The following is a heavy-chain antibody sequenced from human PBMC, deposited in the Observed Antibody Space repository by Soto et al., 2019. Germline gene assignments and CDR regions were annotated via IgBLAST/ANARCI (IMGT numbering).Heavy chain of an antibody. CDR2: IYSGGST. Sequence: GGSLRLSCAASGFTVSSNYMSWVRQAPGKGLEWVSVIYSGGSTYYADSVKGRFTISRDNSKNTLYLQMNSLRAEDTAVYYCAREEDSHRTTYYYYMDVWGKGTTVTVSS. CDR1: GFTVSSNY. CDR3: AREEDSHRTTYYYYMDV. V-gene: IGHV3-66*01. J-gene: IGHJ6*03. D-gene: IGHD1-1*01.